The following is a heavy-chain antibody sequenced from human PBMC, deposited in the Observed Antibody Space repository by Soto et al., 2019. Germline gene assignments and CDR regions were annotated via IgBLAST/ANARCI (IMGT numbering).Heavy chain of an antibody. D-gene: IGHD1-7*01. Sequence: QLLESGGGLVQPGGSLRLSCAASGFSFSISAMSWVCQAPGKGLEWVSTISGGVVSTYYADSVKGRFTISRDNSKDTLYLQMNSLRAEDTAVYFCTKRNYYIDYWGQGTLVAVSS. CDR2: ISGGVVST. CDR3: TKRNYYIDY. CDR1: GFSFSISA. V-gene: IGHV3-23*01. J-gene: IGHJ4*02.